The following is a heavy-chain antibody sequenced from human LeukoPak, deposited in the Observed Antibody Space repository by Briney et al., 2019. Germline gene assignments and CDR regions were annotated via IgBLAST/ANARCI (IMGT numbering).Heavy chain of an antibody. V-gene: IGHV4-34*01. J-gene: IGHJ5*02. CDR3: ARGVAVAGKTPDFGSNWFDP. CDR2: INHSGST. CDR1: GGSFSGYY. Sequence: SETLSLTCAVYGGSFSGYYWSWIRQPPGKGPEWIGEINHSGSTNYNPSLKSRVTISVDTSKNQFSLKLSSVTAADTAVYYCARGVAVAGKTPDFGSNWFDPWGQGTLVTVSS. D-gene: IGHD6-19*01.